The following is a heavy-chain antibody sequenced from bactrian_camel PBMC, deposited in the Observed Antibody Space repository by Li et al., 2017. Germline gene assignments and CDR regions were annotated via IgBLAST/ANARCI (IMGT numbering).Heavy chain of an antibody. Sequence: HVQLVESGGGSVQAGGSLTLSCVVSGYTGSLYSVVWFRQTPGKAREGVAAVDTDGETTYADSVKGRFTISKDNAKNTLYLQMKSLKLEDTAMYYCAAEYGSHGGVWDERDYGYWGQGTQVTVS. D-gene: IGHD5*01. J-gene: IGHJ6*01. CDR2: VDTDGET. V-gene: IGHV3S9*01. CDR1: GYTGSLYS. CDR3: AAEYGSHGGVWDERDYGY.